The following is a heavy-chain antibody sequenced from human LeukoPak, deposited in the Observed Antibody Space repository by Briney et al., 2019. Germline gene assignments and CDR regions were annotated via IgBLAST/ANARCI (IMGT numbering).Heavy chain of an antibody. Sequence: GGSLRLSCAASGFTFSSYDMHWVRQATGKGLEWVPAIGTAGDTYYPGSVKGRFTISRENAKNSLYLQMNSLRAGDTAVYYCARVGPAMVLDYWGQGTLVTVSS. CDR1: GFTFSSYD. V-gene: IGHV3-13*01. J-gene: IGHJ4*02. D-gene: IGHD5-18*01. CDR2: IGTAGDT. CDR3: ARVGPAMVLDY.